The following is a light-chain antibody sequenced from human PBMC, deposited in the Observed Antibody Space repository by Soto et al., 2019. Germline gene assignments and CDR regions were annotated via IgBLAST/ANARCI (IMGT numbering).Light chain of an antibody. J-gene: IGKJ1*01. V-gene: IGKV3-20*01. CDR3: QQYGSSPLT. Sequence: EIVLTQSPGTLSLSPGERAALSCRASQSISSTYLAWYQQKFGQAPRLLIYGVSARATGIPDRFSGSGSGTDFTLTSSSLEPEDFAVYYCQQYGSSPLTFGQGTKVEIK. CDR1: QSISSTY. CDR2: GVS.